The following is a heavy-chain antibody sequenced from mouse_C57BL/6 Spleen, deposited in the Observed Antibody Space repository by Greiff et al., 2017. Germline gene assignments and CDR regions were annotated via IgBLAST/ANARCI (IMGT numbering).Heavy chain of an antibody. CDR1: GYTFTSYW. D-gene: IGHD2-10*02. J-gene: IGHJ1*03. Sequence: VQLQQSGTVLARPGASVKMSCKTSGYTFTSYWMHWVKQRPGQGLEWIGAIYPGNSDTSYNQKFKGKAKLTAVTSASTAYMELSSLTNEDSAEDNCTEYGNCAEYFDDWGTGTTVTVSS. CDR2: IYPGNSDT. CDR3: TEYGNCAEYFDD. V-gene: IGHV1-5*01.